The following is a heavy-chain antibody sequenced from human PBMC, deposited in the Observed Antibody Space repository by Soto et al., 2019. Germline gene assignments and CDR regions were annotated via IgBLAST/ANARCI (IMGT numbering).Heavy chain of an antibody. CDR3: AKDTPAGYKYGSGALDL. CDR1: GFTFDDFA. D-gene: IGHD5-18*01. V-gene: IGHV3-9*01. J-gene: IGHJ3*01. CDR2: ISWDSHTV. Sequence: EGQLVESGGGSGQPGRPLRLSCAGSGFTFDDFAMHWVRQAPGKGLEWVSGISWDSHTVAYADSVKGRFTISRDNAKNSLDPQVDSLRPEDTACYFCAKDTPAGYKYGSGALDLWGPGTLVTVSS.